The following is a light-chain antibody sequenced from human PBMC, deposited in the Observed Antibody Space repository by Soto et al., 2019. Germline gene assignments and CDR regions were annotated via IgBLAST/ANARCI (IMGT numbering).Light chain of an antibody. V-gene: IGKV3-20*01. CDR2: GSS. CDR1: QSVSSSY. J-gene: IGKJ1*01. Sequence: EIVLTQSPATLSVSPGERAPLSCRASQSVSSSYLAWYQQKPGQAPRLLIYGSSSRATDIPDRFSGSGSGTDFTLTISTLEPEDFAIYYCQQYGYSRTFGQGTKVDIK. CDR3: QQYGYSRT.